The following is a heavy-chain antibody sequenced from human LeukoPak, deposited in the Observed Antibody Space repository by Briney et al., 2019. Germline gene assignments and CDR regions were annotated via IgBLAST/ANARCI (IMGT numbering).Heavy chain of an antibody. D-gene: IGHD4-17*01. CDR1: GFTFSSYE. V-gene: IGHV3-48*03. Sequence: GGSLRLSCAASGFTFSSYEMNWVRQAPGKGLEWISYISSSAYTIYYADSVKGRFTISRDNTKNSLYLQMNSLRAEDTAVYYCARDGHDYGDYFFDYWGQGTLVIVSS. CDR2: ISSSAYTI. J-gene: IGHJ4*02. CDR3: ARDGHDYGDYFFDY.